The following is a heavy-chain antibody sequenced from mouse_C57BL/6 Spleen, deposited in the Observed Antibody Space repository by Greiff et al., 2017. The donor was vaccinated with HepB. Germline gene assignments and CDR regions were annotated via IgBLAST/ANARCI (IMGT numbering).Heavy chain of an antibody. CDR1: GYTFTSYT. Sequence: QVQLQQSGAELARPGASVKMSCKASGYTFTSYTMHRVKQRPGQGLEWIGYINPSSGYTKYNQKFKDKATLTADKSSSTAYMQLSSLTSEDSAVYYCARGITTGAYFDYWGQGTTLTVSS. D-gene: IGHD1-1*01. J-gene: IGHJ2*01. CDR3: ARGITTGAYFDY. CDR2: INPSSGYT. V-gene: IGHV1-4*01.